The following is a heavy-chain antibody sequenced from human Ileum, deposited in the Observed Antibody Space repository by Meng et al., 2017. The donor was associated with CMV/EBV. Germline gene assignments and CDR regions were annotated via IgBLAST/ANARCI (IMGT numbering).Heavy chain of an antibody. CDR1: GFTFSSYD. V-gene: IGHV3-23*01. Sequence: GGSLRLSCAASGFTFSSYDMTWVRQAPGKGLEWVSSISDRGGDTYYADSVKGRFTISRDNSKNTLYLQMNSLRAEDTAVYYCARFLGIVGATHDGYWGQGTLVTVSS. J-gene: IGHJ4*02. CDR3: ARFLGIVGATHDGY. CDR2: ISDRGGDT. D-gene: IGHD1-26*01.